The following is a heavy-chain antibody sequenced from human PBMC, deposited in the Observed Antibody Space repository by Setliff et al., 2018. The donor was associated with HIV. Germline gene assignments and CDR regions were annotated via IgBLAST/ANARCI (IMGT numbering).Heavy chain of an antibody. V-gene: IGHV4-59*11. CDR2: ISDSGST. Sequence: PSETLSLTCTVSGGSISSHYWSWIRQPPGKGLEWIGYISDSGSTNYNPSLKSRVTISVDTSKNQFSLNLTSVTAADTAVYYCARGPPAEDYYYYMDVWDKGTTVTVSS. CDR1: GGSISSHY. CDR3: ARGPPAEDYYYYMDV. J-gene: IGHJ6*03.